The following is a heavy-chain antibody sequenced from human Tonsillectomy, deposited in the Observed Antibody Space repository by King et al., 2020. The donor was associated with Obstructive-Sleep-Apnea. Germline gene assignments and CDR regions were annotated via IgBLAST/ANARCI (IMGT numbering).Heavy chain of an antibody. D-gene: IGHD2-15*01. CDR1: GGSISSTY. V-gene: IGHV4-59*08. J-gene: IGHJ5*02. CDR3: ARHATAGSGNVDWFDP. Sequence: QVQLQESGPGLVKPSETLSLTCSCSGGSISSTYWSWIRQPPGKGREWIGSIHYRGSTNYNPSLKSRVTISVDTTKNQFSLRLSSVTAADTAVYYCARHATAGSGNVDWFDPWGQGTLVTVSS. CDR2: IHYRGST.